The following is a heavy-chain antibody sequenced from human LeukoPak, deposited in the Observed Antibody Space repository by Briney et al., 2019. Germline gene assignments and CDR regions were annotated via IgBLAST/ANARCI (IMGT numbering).Heavy chain of an antibody. CDR1: GGSISSYY. CDR3: ARVRGYYYGSGSYYNNLYFVY. CDR2: IYYSGST. D-gene: IGHD3-10*01. Sequence: PSETLSLTCTVSGGSISSYYWSWIRQPPGKGLEWIGYIYYSGSTNYNPSLKSRVTISVDTSKNQFSLKLSSVTAADTAVYYCARVRGYYYGSGSYYNNLYFVYWGQGTLVTVSS. J-gene: IGHJ4*02. V-gene: IGHV4-59*01.